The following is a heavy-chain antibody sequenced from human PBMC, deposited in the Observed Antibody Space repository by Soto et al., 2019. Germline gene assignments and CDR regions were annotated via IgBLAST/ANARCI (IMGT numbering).Heavy chain of an antibody. CDR2: IYYTETT. V-gene: IGHV4-30-4*01. Sequence: SETLSLTCTVSGVSVTNGDYYWTWMRQSPGKGLEWIGNIYYTETTIYNPSLNSRLNISIDTSRNQFSLQLTSVTAADSAVYYCARDSSGRHDYWGQGTLVTVSS. CDR3: ARDSSGRHDY. D-gene: IGHD3-22*01. J-gene: IGHJ4*02. CDR1: GVSVTNGDYY.